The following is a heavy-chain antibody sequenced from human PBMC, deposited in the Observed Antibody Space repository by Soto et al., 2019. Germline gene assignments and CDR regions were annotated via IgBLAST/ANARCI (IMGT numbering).Heavy chain of an antibody. D-gene: IGHD3-3*01. CDR2: ISSGSKTI. J-gene: IGHJ4*02. V-gene: IGHV3-48*02. CDR1: GFTFSGYS. CDR3: VREHILGVRSFDY. Sequence: PGGSLRLSXAASGFTFSGYSVNWVRQAPGKGLEWVSYISSGSKTIYYAESVKGRFTVSRDNARNSQYLQMNSLRDEDTAVYYCVREHILGVRSFDYWGQGTLVTVSS.